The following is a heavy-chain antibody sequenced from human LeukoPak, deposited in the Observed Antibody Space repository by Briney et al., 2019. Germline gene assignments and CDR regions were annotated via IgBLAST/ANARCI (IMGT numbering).Heavy chain of an antibody. J-gene: IGHJ4*02. CDR3: AESDRFDY. CDR1: XXTXXXYA. CDR2: IIPIFGTT. Sequence: CKTSXXTXXXYAISWVRQAPGQGLEWMGRIIPIFGTTNYAQKFQGRVTITTDESTSTAYMELSSLRSEDTAVYYCAESDRFDYWGQGTLVTVSS. D-gene: IGHD2-21*02. V-gene: IGHV1-69*05.